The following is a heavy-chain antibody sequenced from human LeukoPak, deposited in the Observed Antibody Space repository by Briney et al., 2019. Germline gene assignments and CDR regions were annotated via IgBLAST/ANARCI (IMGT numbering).Heavy chain of an antibody. J-gene: IGHJ4*02. V-gene: IGHV1-18*01. Sequence: EASVKVSCXASGYTFTSYGISWVRQALGQGLEWMGWISAYNGNTNYAQKLQGRVTMTTDTSTSTAYMELRSLRSDDTAVYYCARVRSYCSSTSCYSFDYWGQGTLVTVSS. CDR2: ISAYNGNT. CDR3: ARVRSYCSSTSCYSFDY. D-gene: IGHD2-2*01. CDR1: GYTFTSYG.